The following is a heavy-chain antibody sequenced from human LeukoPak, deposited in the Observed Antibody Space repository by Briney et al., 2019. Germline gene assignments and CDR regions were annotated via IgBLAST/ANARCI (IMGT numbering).Heavy chain of an antibody. J-gene: IGHJ3*02. CDR2: IYYSGST. V-gene: IGHV4-59*01. CDR1: GGSISSYY. CDR3: ARGGTAVIAPYAFDI. D-gene: IGHD4-23*01. Sequence: SETLSLTCTVSGGSISSYYWGWIRQPPGKGLEWIGYIYYSGSTNYNPSVKSRVAMSVDTSKKQFSLKLSSLTAADTAVYYCARGGTAVIAPYAFDIWGQGTMVTVSS.